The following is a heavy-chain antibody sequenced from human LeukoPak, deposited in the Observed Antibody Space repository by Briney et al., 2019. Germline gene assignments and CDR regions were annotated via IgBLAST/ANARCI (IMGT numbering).Heavy chain of an antibody. CDR1: GFIFSDYT. Sequence: GGPLRLSCAASGFIFSDYTMNWVRLAPGKGLEWVSSISGSSNYIYYADSVKGRFTISRGNAKNSLYLQMNSLRVEDTAVYYCARGTSGTSCSFFDCWGQGTLVTVSS. V-gene: IGHV3-21*01. J-gene: IGHJ4*02. D-gene: IGHD2-15*01. CDR3: ARGTSGTSCSFFDC. CDR2: ISGSSNYI.